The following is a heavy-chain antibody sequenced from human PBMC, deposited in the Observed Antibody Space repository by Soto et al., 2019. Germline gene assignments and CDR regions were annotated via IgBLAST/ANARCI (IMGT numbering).Heavy chain of an antibody. J-gene: IGHJ6*02. CDR3: ARDRVVRGVIPKDYYYYGMDV. D-gene: IGHD3-10*01. Sequence: QVQLQESGPGLVKPAETLSLTCTVSGGSISSYYWSWIRQPPGKGLEWIGYIYYSGSTNYNPSLKSRVTISVDTSKNQFSLKLSSVTAADTAVYYCARDRVVRGVIPKDYYYYGMDVWGQGTTVTVSS. CDR1: GGSISSYY. CDR2: IYYSGST. V-gene: IGHV4-59*01.